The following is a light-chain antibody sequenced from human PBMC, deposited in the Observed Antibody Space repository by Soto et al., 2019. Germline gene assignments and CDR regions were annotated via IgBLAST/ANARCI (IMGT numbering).Light chain of an antibody. CDR1: SSDVGGYDF. J-gene: IGLJ3*02. CDR3: SSYTTLSTRV. CDR2: DVS. Sequence: QSALTQPASVSGSPGQSITISCTGTSSDVGGYDFVSWYQQHPGKAPKLMIYDVSNRPSGVSYRFSGSKSGNTASLPISGLLAEDEADYYCSSYTTLSTRVFGGGTKVTVL. V-gene: IGLV2-14*01.